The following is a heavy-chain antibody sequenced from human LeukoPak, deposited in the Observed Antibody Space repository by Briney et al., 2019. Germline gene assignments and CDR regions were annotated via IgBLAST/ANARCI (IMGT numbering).Heavy chain of an antibody. J-gene: IGHJ4*02. V-gene: IGHV4-59*01. Sequence: SETLSLTCTVSGGSISSYYWSWIRQPPGTGLEWIGYIYYSGSTNYNPSLKSRVTISVDTSKNQFSLKLSSVTAADTAVYYCARDNRFLDALDYWGQGTLVTVSS. CDR1: GGSISSYY. CDR3: ARDNRFLDALDY. CDR2: IYYSGST. D-gene: IGHD3-3*01.